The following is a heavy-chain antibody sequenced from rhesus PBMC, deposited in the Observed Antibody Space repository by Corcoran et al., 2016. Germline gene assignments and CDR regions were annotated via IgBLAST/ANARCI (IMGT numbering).Heavy chain of an antibody. J-gene: IGHJ3*01. CDR3: AKDREAFDF. CDR2: ISNGGGST. Sequence: EVQLVESGGGLVQPGGSLRLSCAASGFTFSSYGMSWVRQAPGKGLEWVSYISNGGGSTYYADTGKGRFTISRDNSKNTLSLKMNSLRAEDTAVYYCAKDREAFDFWGQGLRVTVSS. CDR1: GFTFSSYG. V-gene: IGHV3S5*01.